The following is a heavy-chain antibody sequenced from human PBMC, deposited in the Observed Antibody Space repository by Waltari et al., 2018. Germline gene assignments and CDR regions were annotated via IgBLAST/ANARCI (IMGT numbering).Heavy chain of an antibody. CDR2: IYSYGRT. V-gene: IGHV3-53*01. J-gene: IGHJ4*02. CDR1: AFSVGSNH. Sequence: EVPLVDSGGGLIQPGGSLNLSCVASAFSVGSNHMSWVRQAPGKGLEWVSVIYSYGRTNYAESVKGRFTISRDSSKNTVYLQMSSLRVEDTAIYYCARDPRWYESGDWGQGTLVTVSS. D-gene: IGHD2-15*01. CDR3: ARDPRWYESGD.